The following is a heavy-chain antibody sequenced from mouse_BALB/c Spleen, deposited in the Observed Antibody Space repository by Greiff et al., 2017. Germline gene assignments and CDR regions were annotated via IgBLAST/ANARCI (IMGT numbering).Heavy chain of an antibody. CDR1: GFTFSSYG. J-gene: IGHJ2*01. CDR3: ARLYDYDLYFDY. Sequence: EVKVVESGGDLVKPGGSLKLSCAASGFTFSSYGMSWVRQTPDKRLEWVATISSGGSYTYYPDSVKGRFTISRDNAKNTLYLQMSSLKSEDTAMYYCARLYDYDLYFDYWGQGTTLTVSS. CDR2: ISSGGSYT. V-gene: IGHV5-6*01. D-gene: IGHD2-4*01.